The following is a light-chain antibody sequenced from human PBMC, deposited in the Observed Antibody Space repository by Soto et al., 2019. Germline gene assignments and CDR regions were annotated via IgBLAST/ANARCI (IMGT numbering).Light chain of an antibody. CDR2: GAS. Sequence: EIVMSQSPATLSVSPGERATLSCRASQSVSKNLAWYQQKPGQAPRLLIYGASTRATGIPARFSGSGSGTEFTLTISSLQSEDFAAYYCHQYNTWSPLTFGGGTKLETK. CDR3: HQYNTWSPLT. V-gene: IGKV3-15*01. J-gene: IGKJ4*01. CDR1: QSVSKN.